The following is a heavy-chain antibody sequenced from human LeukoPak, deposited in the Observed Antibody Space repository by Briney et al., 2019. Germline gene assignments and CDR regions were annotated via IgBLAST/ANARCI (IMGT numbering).Heavy chain of an antibody. V-gene: IGHV3-23*01. CDR2: ITGGGGST. J-gene: IGHJ4*02. Sequence: GGSLILSCAASGFSFSSFVMQWVRQAPGKGLEWVSGITGGGGSTYYGDSVKGRFTISRDNSKNTLYLQMNSLRAEDTAVYYCARGHEAYCSGDCYSRYWGQGTLVTVSS. D-gene: IGHD2-21*02. CDR3: ARGHEAYCSGDCYSRY. CDR1: GFSFSSFV.